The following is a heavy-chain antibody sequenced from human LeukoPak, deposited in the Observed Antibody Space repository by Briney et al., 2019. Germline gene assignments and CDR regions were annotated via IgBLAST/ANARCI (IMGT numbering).Heavy chain of an antibody. V-gene: IGHV1-2*06. CDR3: ARDLSSTSNWELDY. Sequence: SVKVSCKASGYTFTGYFMHWLRQAPGQGLEWMGRINPNSGDTNYAQNFQGRVTMTRDTSISTDYMELSRLRSDDTAVYYCARDLSSTSNWELDYWGQGTLVTVSS. CDR1: GYTFTGYF. D-gene: IGHD7-27*01. J-gene: IGHJ4*02. CDR2: INPNSGDT.